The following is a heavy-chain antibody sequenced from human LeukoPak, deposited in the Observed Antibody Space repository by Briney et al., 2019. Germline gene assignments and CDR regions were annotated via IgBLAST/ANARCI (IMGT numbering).Heavy chain of an antibody. CDR3: ARGGGYYGSGSSWPPGN. CDR2: IYYSGST. V-gene: IGHV4-39*01. CDR1: GGSISSSSYY. J-gene: IGHJ4*02. Sequence: KPSETLSLTCTVSGGSISSSSYYWGWIRQPPGKGLEWIGSIYYSGSTYYNPSLKSRVTISINTSKNQFSLKLSSVTAADTAVYYCARGGGYYGSGSSWPPGNWGQGTLVTVSS. D-gene: IGHD3-10*01.